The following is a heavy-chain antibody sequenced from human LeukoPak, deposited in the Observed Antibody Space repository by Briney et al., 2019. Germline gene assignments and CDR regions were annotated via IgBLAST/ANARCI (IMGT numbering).Heavy chain of an antibody. CDR1: GFTFSSYS. J-gene: IGHJ4*02. CDR2: ISSSSSTI. CDR3: ARDLGKSGWSTFDY. D-gene: IGHD6-19*01. V-gene: IGHV3-48*01. Sequence: GGSLRLSCAASGFTFSSYSMNWVRQAPGKGLEWVSYISSSSSTIYYADSVKGRFTISRDNAKNSLYLQMNGLRAEDTAVYYCARDLGKSGWSTFDYWGQGTLVTVSS.